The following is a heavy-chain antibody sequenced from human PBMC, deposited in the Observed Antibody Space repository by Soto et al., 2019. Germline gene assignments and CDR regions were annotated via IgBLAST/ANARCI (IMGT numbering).Heavy chain of an antibody. CDR3: AREVGTIFGVDYSQDYYYYGMDV. CDR2: INSDGSST. D-gene: IGHD3-3*01. J-gene: IGHJ6*02. V-gene: IGHV3-74*01. CDR1: GFTFSSYW. Sequence: GGSLRLSCAASGFTFSSYWMHWVRQAPGKGLVWVSRINSDGSSTSYADSVKGRFTISRDNAKNTLYLQMNSPRAEDTAVYYCAREVGTIFGVDYSQDYYYYGMDVWGQGTTVTVSS.